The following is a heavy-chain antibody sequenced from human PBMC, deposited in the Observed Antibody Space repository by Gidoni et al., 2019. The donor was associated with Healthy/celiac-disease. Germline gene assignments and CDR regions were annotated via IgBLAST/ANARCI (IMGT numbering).Heavy chain of an antibody. D-gene: IGHD2-2*01. CDR1: GGTFSSYA. CDR3: ARLYCSSTSCYRTGRYNWFDP. Sequence: QVQLVQSGAEVKKPGSSVKVSCKASGGTFSSYAISWGRQAPGQGLEWMGGIIPIFGTANYAQKFQGRVTITADESTSTAYMELSSLRSEDTAVYYCARLYCSSTSCYRTGRYNWFDPWGQGTLVTVSS. V-gene: IGHV1-69*12. CDR2: IIPIFGTA. J-gene: IGHJ5*02.